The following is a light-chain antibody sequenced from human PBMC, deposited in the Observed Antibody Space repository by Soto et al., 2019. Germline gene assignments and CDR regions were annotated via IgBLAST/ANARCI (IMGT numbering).Light chain of an antibody. Sequence: QSALTQPPSVSGAPGQSVIGSCTGSTSNIGAGYDVHWYQQLPGTSPKLLIFANSNRPSGVPDRFSASRSGSSASLTITGLQAEDEADYYCQSYDTSLSGSYVFGSGTKVTVL. CDR1: TSNIGAGYD. CDR2: ANS. J-gene: IGLJ1*01. V-gene: IGLV1-40*01. CDR3: QSYDTSLSGSYV.